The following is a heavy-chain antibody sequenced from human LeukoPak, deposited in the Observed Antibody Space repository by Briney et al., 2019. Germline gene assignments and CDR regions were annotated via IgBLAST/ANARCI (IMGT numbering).Heavy chain of an antibody. V-gene: IGHV4-59*08. CDR2: IYYSGST. CDR3: ASLYSGSSWASDY. J-gene: IGHJ4*02. D-gene: IGHD1-26*01. CDR1: GGSLSSYY. Sequence: SETLSLTCTVSGGSLSSYYWSWIPQPPGKGLEGIGYIYYSGSTNYNPSLKSRVTISVDTSKNQFSLKLSTVTAADTAVYYCASLYSGSSWASDYWGQGTLVTVSS.